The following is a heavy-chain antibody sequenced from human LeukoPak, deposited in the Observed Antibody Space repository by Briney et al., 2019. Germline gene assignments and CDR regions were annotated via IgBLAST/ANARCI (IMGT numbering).Heavy chain of an antibody. D-gene: IGHD5-12*01. J-gene: IGHJ5*02. CDR2: INHSGST. V-gene: IGHV4-34*01. Sequence: SETLSLTCAVYGGSFSGYYWSWIRQPPGKGLEWIGEINHSGSTNYNPSLTSPVTISVATSKNQFSLKLSSATAADTAVYYCARGLIEWLSTWGQATLVTVSS. CDR1: GGSFSGYY. CDR3: ARGLIEWLST.